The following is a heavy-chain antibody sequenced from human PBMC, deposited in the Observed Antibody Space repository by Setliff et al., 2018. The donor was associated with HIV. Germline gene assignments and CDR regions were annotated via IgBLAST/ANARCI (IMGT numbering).Heavy chain of an antibody. V-gene: IGHV4-39*01. J-gene: IGHJ6*04. Sequence: LSETLSLTCTVSGGSISSSSYYWGWIRQPPGKGLEWLGTIYYSGTTYYNPSLKSRVTISVDTSKDQFSLKLSSVTAADTAVYYCARLYSTVTPDIWGKGTTVTVSS. CDR1: GGSISSSSYY. CDR2: IYYSGTT. D-gene: IGHD2-21*01. CDR3: ARLYSTVTPDI.